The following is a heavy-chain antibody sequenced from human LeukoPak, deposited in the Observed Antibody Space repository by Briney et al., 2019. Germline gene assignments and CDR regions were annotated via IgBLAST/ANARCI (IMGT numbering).Heavy chain of an antibody. CDR1: GFTFSSYA. D-gene: IGHD2-2*01. CDR3: ARAAYCSSTSCYGSDI. V-gene: IGHV3-30*03. CDR2: ISYDGSNK. Sequence: PGGSLRLSCAVSGFTFSSYAMHWVRQAPGKGLEWVALISYDGSNKYYADSVKGRFTISRDNSKNTLYLQMNSLRGEDTAVYYCARAAYCSSTSCYGSDIWGQGTMVTVSS. J-gene: IGHJ3*02.